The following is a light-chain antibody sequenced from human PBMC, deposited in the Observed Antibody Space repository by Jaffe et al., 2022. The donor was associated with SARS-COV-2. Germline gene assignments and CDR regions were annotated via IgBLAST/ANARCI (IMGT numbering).Light chain of an antibody. CDR3: QQNYT. J-gene: IGKJ2*01. Sequence: DIQMTQSPSSLSASVGDRVTITCRASQSISSYLNWYQQKPGKAPKLLIYGASSFQIGVPSRFSGGGSGTDFTLTISSLQPEDFATYYCQQNYTFGQGTKLEIK. CDR1: QSISSY. CDR2: GAS. V-gene: IGKV1-39*01.